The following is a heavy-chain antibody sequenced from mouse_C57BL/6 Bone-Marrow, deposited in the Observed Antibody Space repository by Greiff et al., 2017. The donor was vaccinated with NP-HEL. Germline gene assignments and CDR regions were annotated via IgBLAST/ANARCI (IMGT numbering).Heavy chain of an antibody. D-gene: IGHD2-3*01. CDR1: GYTFTSYW. CDR2: IYPGSGST. J-gene: IGHJ2*01. V-gene: IGHV1-55*01. Sequence: QVQLQQPGAELVKPGASVKMSCKASGYTFTSYWITWVKQRPGQGLEWIGDIYPGSGSTNYNEKFKSKATLTVDTSSSTAYMQLSSLTSEDSAVYYCARRGIYDGYYFFFDYWGQGTTLTVSS. CDR3: ARRGIYDGYYFFFDY.